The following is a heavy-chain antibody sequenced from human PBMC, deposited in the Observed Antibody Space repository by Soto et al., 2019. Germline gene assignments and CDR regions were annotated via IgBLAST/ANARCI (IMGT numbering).Heavy chain of an antibody. CDR2: IDPYDTGI. D-gene: IGHD3-9*01. J-gene: IGHJ4*02. V-gene: IGHV3-74*01. CDR3: ARDMTGADDY. CDR1: GFTFSKYW. Sequence: GGSVRRSCAASGFTFSKYWFHWVRQAPGKGLMRVSRIDPYDTGITYADSVKGRFTISRDNARNTLYLQMDSLTAEDTAVYYCARDMTGADDYVGQGTLVNVSS.